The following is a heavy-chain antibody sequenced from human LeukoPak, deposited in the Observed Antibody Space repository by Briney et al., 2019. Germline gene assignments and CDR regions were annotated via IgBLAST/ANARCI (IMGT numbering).Heavy chain of an antibody. V-gene: IGHV1-46*01. CDR1: GYSFTRYF. CDR2: IIPSDGST. D-gene: IGHD3-10*01. CDR3: ARGKVVTMVRGVIITYFDY. J-gene: IGHJ4*02. Sequence: ASVKVSCKAAGYSFTRYFIHWVRQAPGQGLEWMGIIIPSDGSTSYAQKFQGRVTMTRDTSTSTVYMELSSLRSEDTAVYYCARGKVVTMVRGVIITYFDYWGQGTLVTVSS.